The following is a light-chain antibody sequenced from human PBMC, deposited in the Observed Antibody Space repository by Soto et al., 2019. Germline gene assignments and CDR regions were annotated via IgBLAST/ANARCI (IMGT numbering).Light chain of an antibody. Sequence: DIQMTHSPPSLSASVVDRVTITFLASQSISSYLNWYQQKPGKAPKLLIYAASSLQSGVPSRFSGSGSGTDFTLTISSLQPEDFATYYCQQSYSTPINFGQGTRLAI. J-gene: IGKJ5*01. CDR3: QQSYSTPIN. V-gene: IGKV1-39*01. CDR1: QSISSY. CDR2: AAS.